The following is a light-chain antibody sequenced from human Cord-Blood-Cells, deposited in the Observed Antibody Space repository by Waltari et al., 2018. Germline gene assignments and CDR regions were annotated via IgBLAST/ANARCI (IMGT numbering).Light chain of an antibody. V-gene: IGLV1-44*01. Sequence: QSVLTQPPSASVTPGQRVTTSCSGSSPNNGGNTVTWYQQLPGTAPKHLIYSNNQRPSGGPDRFSGSKSGTSASLAISGLQSEDEADYYCAAWDDSLNGVVFGGGTKLTVL. CDR1: SPNNGGNT. CDR3: AAWDDSLNGVV. CDR2: SNN. J-gene: IGLJ2*01.